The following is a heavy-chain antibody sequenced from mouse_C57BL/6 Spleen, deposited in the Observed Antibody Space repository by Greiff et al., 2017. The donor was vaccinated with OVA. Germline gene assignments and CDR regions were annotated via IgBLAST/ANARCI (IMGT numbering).Heavy chain of an antibody. CDR1: GFTFSSYA. CDR2: ISSGSSTI. Sequence: DVQLVESGEGLVKPGGSLKLSCAASGFTFSSYAMSWVRQTPEKRLEWVAYISSGSSTIYYADTVKGRFTISRDNAKNTLFLQMTSLRSEDTAMYYCARNGFAYWGQGTLVTVSA. J-gene: IGHJ3*01. CDR3: ARNGFAY. V-gene: IGHV5-17*01.